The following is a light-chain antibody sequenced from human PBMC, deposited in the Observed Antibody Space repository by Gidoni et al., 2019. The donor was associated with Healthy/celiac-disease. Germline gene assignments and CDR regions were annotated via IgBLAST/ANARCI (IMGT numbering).Light chain of an antibody. J-gene: IGKJ5*01. Sequence: EIVFTHSPATLSLSPGERATLSCRASQSVSSYLAWYQQKPGQAPRLLIYDASNRATGIPARFSGSGSGTDVTLTISSLEPEDFAVYYCQQRSNWSITFXQXTRLEIK. CDR2: DAS. CDR1: QSVSSY. V-gene: IGKV3-11*01. CDR3: QQRSNWSIT.